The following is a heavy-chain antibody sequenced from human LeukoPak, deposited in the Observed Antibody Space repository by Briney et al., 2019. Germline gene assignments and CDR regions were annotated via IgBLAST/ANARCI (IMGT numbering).Heavy chain of an antibody. CDR3: AREVYSSSWKYNWFDP. J-gene: IGHJ5*02. Sequence: ASVKVSCKASGYSFTGYYIHWVRLAPGQGLEWMGWINPDTGDTDFAQKIQGRVSMTRDTSINTVYMELSRLRSDDTAVYYCAREVYSSSWKYNWFDPWGQGTLVTVSS. D-gene: IGHD6-13*01. V-gene: IGHV1-2*02. CDR2: INPDTGDT. CDR1: GYSFTGYY.